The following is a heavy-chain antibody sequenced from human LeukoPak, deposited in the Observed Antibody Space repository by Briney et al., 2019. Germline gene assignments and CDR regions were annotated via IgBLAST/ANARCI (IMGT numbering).Heavy chain of an antibody. CDR1: GFTFSSYG. CDR2: INPSGGST. V-gene: IGHV1-46*01. Sequence: GGSLRLSCAASGFTFSSYGMHWVRQAPGQGLEWMGIINPSGGSTSYAQKFQGRVTMTRDMSTSTVYMELSSLRSEDTAVYYCASGLYYYYMDVWGKGTTVTVSS. J-gene: IGHJ6*03. CDR3: ASGLYYYYMDV.